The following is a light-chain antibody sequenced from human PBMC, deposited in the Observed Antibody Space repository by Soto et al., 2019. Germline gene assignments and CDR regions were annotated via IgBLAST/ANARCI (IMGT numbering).Light chain of an antibody. Sequence: SVVTQPPSASGTPGQRVTISCSGSASNIGSNPVNWYQHLPGTAPKLLIYSSSHRPSGVPDRFSGSKSGTSASLAISGLQSGDEADYYCAAWDVSLSVVVFGGGTKLTVL. V-gene: IGLV1-44*01. J-gene: IGLJ2*01. CDR3: AAWDVSLSVVV. CDR2: SSS. CDR1: ASNIGSNP.